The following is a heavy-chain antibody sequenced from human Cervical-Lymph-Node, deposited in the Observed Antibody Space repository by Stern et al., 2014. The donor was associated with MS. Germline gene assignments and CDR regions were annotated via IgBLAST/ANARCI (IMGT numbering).Heavy chain of an antibody. J-gene: IGHJ6*02. CDR2: IIPTLDIA. CDR3: ARGGGRTVGFLGYYYGMDV. Sequence: VQLVESGAEVKKPGSSVKVSCKVSGGTLNTYAIRWVRQAPGQGLEWMGRIIPTLDIATSAQKFQGRGTITADNSTNPTYLALHNLRSEDTAVYSCARGGGRTVGFLGYYYGMDVWGQGTTVTVSS. V-gene: IGHV1-69*09. CDR1: GGTLNTYA. D-gene: IGHD1-26*01.